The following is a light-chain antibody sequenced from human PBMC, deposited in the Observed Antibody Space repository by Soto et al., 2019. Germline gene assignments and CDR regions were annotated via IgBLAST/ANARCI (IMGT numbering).Light chain of an antibody. Sequence: QSALTQPASVSESPGQSITISCTGSSRDVGASDHVSWYQQHPGKAPKLMVYDVTNRPSGVSNRFSGSKSGNTASLIISGLQPEDEVDYYCSSYTTTSTYVFGTGTKLTVL. J-gene: IGLJ1*01. CDR1: SRDVGASDH. CDR3: SSYTTTSTYV. V-gene: IGLV2-14*03. CDR2: DVT.